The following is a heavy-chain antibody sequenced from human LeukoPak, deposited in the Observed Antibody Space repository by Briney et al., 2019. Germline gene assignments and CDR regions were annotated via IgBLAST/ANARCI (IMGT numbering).Heavy chain of an antibody. D-gene: IGHD3-10*01. J-gene: IGHJ4*02. Sequence: GGSLRLSCAASGFIFTSYGMHWFRQAPDKGLEWVAFMRNDESSKYYADSVKGRFTISRDNSKNALYLQMNSLRTEDTAVYYCAKGAYGSGEYWGQGTLVTVSS. CDR1: GFIFTSYG. V-gene: IGHV3-30*02. CDR2: MRNDESSK. CDR3: AKGAYGSGEY.